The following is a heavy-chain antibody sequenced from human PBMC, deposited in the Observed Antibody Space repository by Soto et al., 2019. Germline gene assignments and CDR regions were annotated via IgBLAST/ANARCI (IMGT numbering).Heavy chain of an antibody. CDR1: NASISGYY. CDR3: ATYSGWYYYFDY. J-gene: IGHJ4*02. Sequence: PSETLSLTCTVSNASISGYYWSWIRQSPGKGLEWIGYFYSSKTMNYNPSLKSRVTMSIDKSKNQFSLKLSSVTAADTAVYYCATYSGWYYYFDYWGQGTLVTVSS. V-gene: IGHV4-59*12. CDR2: FYSSKTM. D-gene: IGHD6-19*01.